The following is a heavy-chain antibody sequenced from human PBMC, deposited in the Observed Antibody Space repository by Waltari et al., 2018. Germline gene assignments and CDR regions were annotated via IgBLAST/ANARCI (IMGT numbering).Heavy chain of an antibody. CDR1: GFTFSSYA. V-gene: IGHV3-23*04. Sequence: EVQLVESGGDLVQPGGSLRLSCAASGFTFSSYAMSWVRQAPGKGLEWVSGMGGSGGSTFYAASVEGLFTVSRDNSNNILFLQMNRLTAADTALYYCAKETGYSSGWFISWGRGTLVTVSS. CDR3: AKETGYSSGWFIS. CDR2: MGGSGGST. J-gene: IGHJ5*02. D-gene: IGHD6-19*01.